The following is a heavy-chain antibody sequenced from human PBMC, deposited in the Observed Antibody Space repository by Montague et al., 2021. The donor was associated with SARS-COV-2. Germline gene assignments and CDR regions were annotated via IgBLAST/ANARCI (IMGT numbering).Heavy chain of an antibody. J-gene: IGHJ4*02. CDR1: DGSFSDYS. Sequence: SETLSLTCAVYDGSFSDYSWTWIRQPPGKGLEWIGEINRRGSTNYNPSLKSRVTISVDTSKNQFSLKMTSVTAADTAVYYCARGRQHINMVVVVVTGGEYYFDFWGQVTLVAVSS. D-gene: IGHD3-22*01. CDR2: INRRGST. CDR3: ARGRQHINMVVVVVTGGEYYFDF. V-gene: IGHV4-34*01.